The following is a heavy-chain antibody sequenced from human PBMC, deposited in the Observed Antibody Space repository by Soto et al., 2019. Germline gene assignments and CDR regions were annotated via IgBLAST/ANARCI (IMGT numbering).Heavy chain of an antibody. CDR2: INHSGSS. D-gene: IGHD5-12*01. J-gene: IGHJ4*02. Sequence: SETLSLTWAVYGGSFSGYYWIWIRQPPGKGLEWIGEINHSGSSNYNPSLKSRVTISVDTSKNQFSLKLSSVTAADTAVYSCARAGGRWLQFRYFDYWGQGTLVTVPS. V-gene: IGHV4-34*01. CDR3: ARAGGRWLQFRYFDY. CDR1: GGSFSGYY.